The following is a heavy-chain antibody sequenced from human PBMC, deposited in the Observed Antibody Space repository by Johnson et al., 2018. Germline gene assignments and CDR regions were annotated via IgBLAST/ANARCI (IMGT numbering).Heavy chain of an antibody. J-gene: IGHJ1*01. D-gene: IGHD3-22*01. V-gene: IGHV3-23*01. CDR3: ARGTTDFYDSSGYGFQH. CDR1: GFTFSSYA. CDR2: VSGSGYNT. Sequence: VQLQESGGGLVQPGGSLRLSCAASGFTFSSYAMSWVRQAPGKGLEWVSSVSGSGYNTFYANSVKGRFTISRDNSKNTLYLQMNSLRAEDTAVYYCARGTTDFYDSSGYGFQHWGQGTLVTVSS.